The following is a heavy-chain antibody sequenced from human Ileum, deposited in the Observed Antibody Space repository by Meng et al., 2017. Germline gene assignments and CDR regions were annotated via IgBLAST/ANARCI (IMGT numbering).Heavy chain of an antibody. J-gene: IGHJ4*02. V-gene: IGHV4-34*12. CDR1: GGSFNNDY. CDR2: VFYTGGT. Sequence: QVHRQQGGAGLLKPSEPLSLTCAVYGGSFNNDYWNWIRQPPGKGLEWIGEVFYTGGTKYNPSLQSRVTISIDTSKKQLSLNLTSATAADTALYYCVTGTLRGGVDWGQGILVTVSS. CDR3: VTGTLRGGVD. D-gene: IGHD3-10*01.